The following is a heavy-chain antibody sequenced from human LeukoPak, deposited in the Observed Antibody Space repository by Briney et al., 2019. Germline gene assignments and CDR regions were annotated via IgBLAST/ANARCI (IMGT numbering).Heavy chain of an antibody. J-gene: IGHJ4*02. V-gene: IGHV3-9*01. D-gene: IGHD5-24*01. Sequence: PGRSLRLSCAASGFTFDDYAMHWVRQAPGKGLEWVPGISWNSGSIGYADSVKGRFTISRDNAKNSLYLQMNSLRAEDTALYYCAKDLRDGYNINYFDYWGQGTLVTVSS. CDR3: AKDLRDGYNINYFDY. CDR2: ISWNSGSI. CDR1: GFTFDDYA.